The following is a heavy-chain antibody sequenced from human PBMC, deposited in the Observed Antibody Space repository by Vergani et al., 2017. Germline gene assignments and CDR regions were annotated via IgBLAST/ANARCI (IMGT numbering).Heavy chain of an antibody. J-gene: IGHJ4*02. Sequence: QLQLQESGPGLVKPSETLSLTCNVSGGSISSSIYYWGWIRQPPGKGLEWIGNIYYSGSTYYNPSLKSRVTISVDTSKNQFSLKLSSVTAADRAVYYCASGAYYFDYWGQGTLVTVSS. CDR2: IYYSGST. V-gene: IGHV4-39*01. CDR1: GGSISSSIYY. CDR3: ASGAYYFDY.